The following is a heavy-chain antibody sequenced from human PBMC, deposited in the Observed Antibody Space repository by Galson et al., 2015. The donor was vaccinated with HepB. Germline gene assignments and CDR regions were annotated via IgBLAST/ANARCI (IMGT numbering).Heavy chain of an antibody. CDR3: AGEYCSSTSCYQTATGYYYYYMDV. V-gene: IGHV6-1*01. Sequence: CAISGDSVSSNSAAWNWIRQSPSRGLEWLGRTYYRSKWYNDYAVSVKSRITINPDTSKNQFSLQLNSVTPEDTAVYYCAGEYCSSTSCYQTATGYYYYYMDVWGKGTTVTVSS. CDR1: GDSVSSNSAA. J-gene: IGHJ6*03. CDR2: TYYRSKWYN. D-gene: IGHD2-2*01.